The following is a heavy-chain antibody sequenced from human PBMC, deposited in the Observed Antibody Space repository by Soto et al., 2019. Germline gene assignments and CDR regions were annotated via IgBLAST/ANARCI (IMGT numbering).Heavy chain of an antibody. V-gene: IGHV1-69*13. CDR2: IIPIFGTA. J-gene: IGHJ3*02. CDR1: GGTFSSYA. D-gene: IGHD5-18*01. CDR3: ARDRPGYSYGYDAFDI. Sequence: ASVKVSCKASGGTFSSYAISWVRQAPGQGLEWMGGIIPIFGTANYAQKFQGRVTITADESTSTAYMELSSLRSEDTAVYYCARDRPGYSYGYDAFDIWGQGTMVTVSS.